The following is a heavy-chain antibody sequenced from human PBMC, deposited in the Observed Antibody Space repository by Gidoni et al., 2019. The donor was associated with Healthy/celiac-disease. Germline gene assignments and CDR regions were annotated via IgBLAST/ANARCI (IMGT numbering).Heavy chain of an antibody. V-gene: IGHV3-23*04. Sequence: EVQLVESGGGLVQPGGSLRLSCAASGFTFSSYAMSWVRQAPGKGLEWVSAISGSGGSTYYADSVKGRFTISRDNSKNTLYLQMNSLRAEDTAVYYCAKLRKYWELLSSWYFDLWGRGTLVTVSS. CDR3: AKLRKYWELLSSWYFDL. D-gene: IGHD1-26*01. J-gene: IGHJ2*01. CDR1: GFTFSSYA. CDR2: ISGSGGST.